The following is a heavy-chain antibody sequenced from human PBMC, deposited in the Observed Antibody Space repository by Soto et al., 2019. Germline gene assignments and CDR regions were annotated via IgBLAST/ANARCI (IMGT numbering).Heavy chain of an antibody. D-gene: IGHD3-9*01. CDR1: GYTFTSYA. J-gene: IGHJ4*02. CDR2: INAGNGNT. CDR3: ARVLRYFDCLSPTLFAY. Sequence: GASVKVSCKASGYTFTSYAMHWVRQAPGQRLEWMGWINAGNGNTKYSQKFQGRVTITRDTSASTAYMELSSLRSEDTAVYYCARVLRYFDCLSPTLFAYWGQGPLVTV. V-gene: IGHV1-3*01.